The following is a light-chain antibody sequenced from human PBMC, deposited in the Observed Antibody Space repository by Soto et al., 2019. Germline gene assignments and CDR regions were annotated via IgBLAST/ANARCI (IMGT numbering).Light chain of an antibody. J-gene: IGLJ1*01. CDR3: SSYTSSSTYV. CDR2: GVT. Sequence: QSVLTQPPSLSGSPGQSVALSFTGTNSAVGNSNGVPWSQQAPGTAPKLMIYGVTNRPSGVPDRFSGSKSGNTASLTISGLQAEDEADYYCSSYTSSSTYVFGTGTKVTVL. CDR1: NSAVGNSNG. V-gene: IGLV2-18*02.